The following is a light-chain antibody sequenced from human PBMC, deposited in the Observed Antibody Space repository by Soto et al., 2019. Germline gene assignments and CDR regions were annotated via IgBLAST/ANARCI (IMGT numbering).Light chain of an antibody. CDR2: KAS. CDR3: QHYNSYEEA. V-gene: IGKV1-5*03. Sequence: DIQMTQSPSTLSGSVGDRVTITCRASQTISSWLAWYQQKPGKAPKLLIYKASTLKSGVPSRFRGSGSGAEFTVNIGSLQPDDFAPYYCQHYNSYEEAFGQGKKV. CDR1: QTISSW. J-gene: IGKJ1*01.